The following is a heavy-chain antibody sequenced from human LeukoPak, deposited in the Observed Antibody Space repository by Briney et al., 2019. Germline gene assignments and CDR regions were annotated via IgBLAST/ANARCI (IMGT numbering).Heavy chain of an antibody. Sequence: GGSLRLSCAASGFTFSSAAMTWVRQAPGKGLEWISIITGSDDKTYYADSVKGGVTISTDYSKNALHLQMSSLRVEDTAIYYCAKGPQLGSGYHPDYWGQGTLVTVSS. CDR1: GFTFSSAA. CDR2: ITGSDDKT. V-gene: IGHV3-23*01. CDR3: AKGPQLGSGYHPDY. D-gene: IGHD3-22*01. J-gene: IGHJ4*02.